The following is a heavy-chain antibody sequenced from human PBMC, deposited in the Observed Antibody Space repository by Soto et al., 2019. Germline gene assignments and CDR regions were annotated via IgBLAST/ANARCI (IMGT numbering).Heavy chain of an antibody. CDR3: ARVAPYSGSYPDAFDI. D-gene: IGHD1-26*01. V-gene: IGHV3-7*03. CDR1: GFTFSSYW. Sequence: EVQLVESGGGLVQPGGSLRLSCAASGFTFSSYWMSWVRQAPGKGLEWVANIKQDGSEKYYVDSVKGRFTISRDNAKNSLYLQMNSLRAEDTAVYYCARVAPYSGSYPDAFDIWGQGTMVTVSS. CDR2: IKQDGSEK. J-gene: IGHJ3*02.